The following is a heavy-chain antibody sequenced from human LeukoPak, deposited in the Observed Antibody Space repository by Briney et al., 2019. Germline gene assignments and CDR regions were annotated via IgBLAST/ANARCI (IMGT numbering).Heavy chain of an antibody. Sequence: KSGGSLRLSCAASGFTFNSYSMNWVRQAPGKGLEWVSSISSSSSYIYYADSVKGRFTISRDSAKNSLYLRMNSLRAEDTAVYYCARDSRPYYYDSSGLRTLFDYWGQGTLVTVSS. CDR3: ARDSRPYYYDSSGLRTLFDY. V-gene: IGHV3-21*01. CDR2: ISSSSSYI. D-gene: IGHD3-22*01. J-gene: IGHJ4*02. CDR1: GFTFNSYS.